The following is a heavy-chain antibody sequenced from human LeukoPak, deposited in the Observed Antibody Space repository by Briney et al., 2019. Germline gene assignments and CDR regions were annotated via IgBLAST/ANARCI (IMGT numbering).Heavy chain of an antibody. CDR2: IYYSGST. CDR1: GGSISGSSYY. CDR3: ARKDYGDYYFDY. J-gene: IGHJ4*02. V-gene: IGHV4-30-4*08. Sequence: SETLSLTCTVSGGSISGSSYYWGWIRQPPGKGLEWIGYIYYSGSTYYNPSLKSRVTISVDTSKNQFSLKLSSVTAADTAVYYCARKDYGDYYFDYWGQGTLVTVSS. D-gene: IGHD4-17*01.